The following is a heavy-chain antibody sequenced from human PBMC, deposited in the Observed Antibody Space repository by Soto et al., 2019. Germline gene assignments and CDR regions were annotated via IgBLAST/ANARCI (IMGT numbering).Heavy chain of an antibody. CDR3: ARRGYCSSTSCYKVYGMDV. Sequence: QVQLVQSGAEVKKPGSSVKVSCKASGGTFSSYAISWVRQAPGQGLEWMGGIIPIFDTANYAQKFQGRGTITADESTTTAYMEVSSLRSEDTAVYYCARRGYCSSTSCYKVYGMDVGGQGTTVSVSS. V-gene: IGHV1-69*01. J-gene: IGHJ6*02. CDR2: IIPIFDTA. CDR1: GGTFSSYA. D-gene: IGHD2-2*02.